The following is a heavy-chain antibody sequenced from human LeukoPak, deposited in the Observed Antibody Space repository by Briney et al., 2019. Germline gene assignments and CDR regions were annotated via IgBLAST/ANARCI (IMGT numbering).Heavy chain of an antibody. CDR3: ATVAAAGTYHFDY. V-gene: IGHV1-2*02. D-gene: IGHD6-13*01. J-gene: IGHJ4*02. Sequence: GASVKVSCKASGYTFTSYYMHWVRQAPGQGLEWMGWINPNSGGTNYAQKFQGRVTMTRDTSISTAYMELSRLRSDDTAVYYCATVAAAGTYHFDYWGQGTLVTVSS. CDR1: GYTFTSYY. CDR2: INPNSGGT.